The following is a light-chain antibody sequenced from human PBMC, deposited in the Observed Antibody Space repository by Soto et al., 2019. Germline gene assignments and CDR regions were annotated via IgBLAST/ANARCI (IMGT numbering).Light chain of an antibody. J-gene: IGLJ1*01. Sequence: QSVLAQPRSVSWSPGQSVTVSCIGTSSDVGDYNSVSWYQQHPGKAPKLMIYDVSKRPSGVPDRFSGSKSGNTASLTISGLQAEDEADYYCCSYVGGYSYVFGIGTKVTVL. V-gene: IGLV2-11*01. CDR2: DVS. CDR1: SSDVGDYNS. CDR3: CSYVGGYSYV.